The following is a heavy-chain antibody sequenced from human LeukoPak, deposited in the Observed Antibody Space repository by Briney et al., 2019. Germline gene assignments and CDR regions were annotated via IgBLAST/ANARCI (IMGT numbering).Heavy chain of an antibody. CDR2: ISSSGSTI. V-gene: IGHV3-48*03. J-gene: IGHJ4*02. CDR1: GFTLSSYE. CDR3: ARDLRYYFDY. Sequence: GGSLRLSCAASGFTLSSYEMNWVRQAPGKGLEWVSYISSSGSTIYYADSVKGRFTISRDNAKNSLYLQMNSLRAEDTAVYYCARDLRYYFDYWGQGTLVTVSS.